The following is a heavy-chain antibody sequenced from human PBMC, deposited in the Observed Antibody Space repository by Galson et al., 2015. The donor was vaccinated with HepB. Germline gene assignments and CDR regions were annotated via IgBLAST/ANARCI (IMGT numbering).Heavy chain of an antibody. CDR1: EFTFSTYG. J-gene: IGHJ3*02. V-gene: IGHV3-30*18. CDR3: AKPITALAFDAFDM. Sequence: LRLSCAASEFTFSTYGMHWVRQAPGKGLEWVALISSDGSIQYYGDSVKGRFTISRDNWKNTLHLQIHSLRAEDTAVYYCAKPITALAFDAFDMWGLGTLVTVSS. D-gene: IGHD5-18*01. CDR2: ISSDGSIQ.